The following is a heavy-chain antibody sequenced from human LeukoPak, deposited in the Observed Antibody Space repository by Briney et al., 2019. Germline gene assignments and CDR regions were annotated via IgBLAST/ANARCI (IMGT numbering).Heavy chain of an antibody. Sequence: GASVKVSCKASGYTFTSYFMHWVRQAPGQGLEWMGIINPSGGSTSYAQMFQSRVTMTRDTSTSTVYMELSSLRSGDTAVYYCAILHGFCSGGSCYSDFDYWGQGTLVTVSS. CDR3: AILHGFCSGGSCYSDFDY. D-gene: IGHD2-15*01. J-gene: IGHJ4*02. V-gene: IGHV1-46*01. CDR2: INPSGGST. CDR1: GYTFTSYF.